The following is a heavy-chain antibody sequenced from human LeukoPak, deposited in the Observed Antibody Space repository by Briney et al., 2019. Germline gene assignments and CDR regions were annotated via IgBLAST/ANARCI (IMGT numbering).Heavy chain of an antibody. V-gene: IGHV3-74*03. CDR3: ARGRGTIYMFDY. J-gene: IGHJ4*02. CDR2: IKSDGSST. D-gene: IGHD2/OR15-2a*01. Sequence: GGSLTLSYAAAGFTFNRYWMHWVRQVPGEGLVWVSRIKSDGSSTTYADSVKGRFTISRDKGRNTLYLQMNSLRAEDTAVYYCARGRGTIYMFDYWGQGTLVTVSS. CDR1: GFTFNRYW.